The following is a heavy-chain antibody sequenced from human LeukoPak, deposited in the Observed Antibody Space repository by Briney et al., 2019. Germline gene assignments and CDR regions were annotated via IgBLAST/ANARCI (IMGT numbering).Heavy chain of an antibody. D-gene: IGHD4-17*01. CDR1: GYRFTSYW. CDR3: ARSPEMYGDLTPLDY. V-gene: IGHV5-10-1*04. CDR2: IDPSDSYI. J-gene: IGHJ4*02. Sequence: GESLKISCKGFGYRFTSYWISWVRQMPGKGLEWMGRIDPSDSYIKYSPSFQGQVTISADKSISTAYLQWSSLKASDTAMYYCARSPEMYGDLTPLDYWGQGTLVTVSS.